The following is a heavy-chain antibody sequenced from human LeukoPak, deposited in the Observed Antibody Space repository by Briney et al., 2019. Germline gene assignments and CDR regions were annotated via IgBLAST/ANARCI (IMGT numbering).Heavy chain of an antibody. CDR3: ARGEYSSGWYLGDAFDI. J-gene: IGHJ3*02. D-gene: IGHD6-19*01. CDR2: IYYSGST. V-gene: IGHV4-39*01. Sequence: PSETLSLTCTVSGGSISSSSYYWGWIRQPPGKGLEWIGSIYYSGSTYYNPSLKSRVTISVDTSKNQFSLKLSSVTAADTAVYYCARGEYSSGWYLGDAFDIWGQGTMVTVSS. CDR1: GGSISSSSYY.